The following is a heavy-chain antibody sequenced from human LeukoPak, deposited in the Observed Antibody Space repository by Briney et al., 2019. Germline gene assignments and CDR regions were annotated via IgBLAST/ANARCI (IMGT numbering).Heavy chain of an antibody. CDR2: IRADGSVV. J-gene: IGHJ3*01. CDR1: GFTINQHA. Sequence: GGSLRLSCIASGFTINQHAMSWVRQAPVKGLEWVSSIRADGSVVIYVDSVKGRFTFSRDKAKNTLDLQMNSLRAEDTAVYYCARFGLPYSIVLWGQGTMVTVSS. V-gene: IGHV3-7*01. D-gene: IGHD3/OR15-3a*01. CDR3: ARFGLPYSIVL.